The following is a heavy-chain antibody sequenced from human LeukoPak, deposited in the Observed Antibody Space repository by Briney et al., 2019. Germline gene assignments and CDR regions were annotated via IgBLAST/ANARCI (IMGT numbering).Heavy chain of an antibody. D-gene: IGHD1-26*01. CDR1: GSTFSSYS. CDR3: ARDLSGSYYLDGYFDY. Sequence: GGSLRLSCAASGSTFSSYSMNWVRQAPGKGLEWVSSISSSSSYIYYADSVKGRFTISRDNAKNSLYLQMNSLRAEDTAVYYCARDLSGSYYLDGYFDYWGQGTLVTVSS. V-gene: IGHV3-21*01. CDR2: ISSSSSYI. J-gene: IGHJ4*02.